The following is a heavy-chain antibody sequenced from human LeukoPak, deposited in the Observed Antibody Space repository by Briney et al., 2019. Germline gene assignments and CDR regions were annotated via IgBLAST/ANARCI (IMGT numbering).Heavy chain of an antibody. Sequence: PGGSLRLSCAVSGFTSSTAWLTWVRQAPGKGLEWVADMRQDGSDKYYVDSVKGRLTISRDNAKNSLYLHMNSLGAEDTALYYCARDMGIVVTGNDFWGQGTLVTVSS. D-gene: IGHD2-2*01. CDR3: ARDMGIVVTGNDF. V-gene: IGHV3-7*01. CDR2: MRQDGSDK. J-gene: IGHJ4*02. CDR1: GFTSSTAW.